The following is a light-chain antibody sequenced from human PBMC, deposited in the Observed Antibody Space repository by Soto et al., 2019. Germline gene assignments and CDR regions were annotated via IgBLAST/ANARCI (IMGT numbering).Light chain of an antibody. J-gene: IGLJ1*01. CDR2: GGS. CDR3: CSYAGSSTYV. Sequence: QSVLTQPASVSGSPGQSITISCTGTSSDVGSYNLVSWYQQHPGKAPKLVIYGGSKRPSGVSNRFSGSKSGNTASLTISGLQAEDEADYYCCSYAGSSTYVFGTGTKVTVL. CDR1: SSDVGSYNL. V-gene: IGLV2-23*01.